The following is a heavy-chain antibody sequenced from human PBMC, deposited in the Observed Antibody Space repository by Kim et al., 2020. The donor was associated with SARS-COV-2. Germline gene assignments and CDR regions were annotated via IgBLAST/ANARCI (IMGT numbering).Heavy chain of an antibody. V-gene: IGHV3-33*01. Sequence: VGSLRLSCAASGFTFSSYGMHWVRQAPGKGLEWVAVIWYDGSNKYYADSVKGRFTISRDNSKNTLYLQMNSLRAEDTAVYYCAREGQIAAAGSMDYYYGMDVWGQGTTVTVSS. J-gene: IGHJ6*02. D-gene: IGHD6-13*01. CDR1: GFTFSSYG. CDR2: IWYDGSNK. CDR3: AREGQIAAAGSMDYYYGMDV.